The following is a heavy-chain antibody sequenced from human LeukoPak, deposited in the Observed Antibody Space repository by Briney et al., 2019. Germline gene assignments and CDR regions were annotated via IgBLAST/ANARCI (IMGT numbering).Heavy chain of an antibody. CDR3: AAVPPPTHRRTSWYYFDY. CDR1: GFTFTSSA. Sequence: SVKVSCKASGFTFTSSAVQWVRQARGQRLEWVGWIVVGSGNTNYAQKFQERVTITRDMSTSTAYMELSSLRSEDTAVYYCAAVPPPTHRRTSWYYFDYWGQGTLVTVSS. J-gene: IGHJ4*02. D-gene: IGHD2-15*01. V-gene: IGHV1-58*01. CDR2: IVVGSGNT.